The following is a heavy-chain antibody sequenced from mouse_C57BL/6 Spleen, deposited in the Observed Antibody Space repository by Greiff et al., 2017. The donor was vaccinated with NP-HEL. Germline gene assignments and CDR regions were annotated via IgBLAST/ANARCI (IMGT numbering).Heavy chain of an antibody. CDR3: ARLWLRDYAMDY. Sequence: QVQLQQPGAELVRPGSSVKLSCKASGYTFTSYWMHWVKQRPIQGLEWIGNIDPSDSETHYNQKFKDKATLTVDKSSSTAYMQLSSLTSEDSAVYYCARLWLRDYAMDYWGQGTSVTVSS. CDR2: IDPSDSET. CDR1: GYTFTSYW. V-gene: IGHV1-52*01. J-gene: IGHJ4*01. D-gene: IGHD2-2*01.